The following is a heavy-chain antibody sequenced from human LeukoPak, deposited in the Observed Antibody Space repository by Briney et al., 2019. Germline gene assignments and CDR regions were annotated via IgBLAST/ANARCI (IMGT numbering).Heavy chain of an antibody. D-gene: IGHD3/OR15-3a*01. Sequence: ASVKVSCKASGGTFSSYAISWVRQAPGQGLESMGRLIPILGISNYAQKFQGRVTITADKSTSTAYMELSSLRSEDTAVYYCARFPLDRDDNWFDPWGQGTLVTVSS. CDR3: ARFPLDRDDNWFDP. CDR1: GGTFSSYA. CDR2: LIPILGIS. V-gene: IGHV1-69*04. J-gene: IGHJ5*02.